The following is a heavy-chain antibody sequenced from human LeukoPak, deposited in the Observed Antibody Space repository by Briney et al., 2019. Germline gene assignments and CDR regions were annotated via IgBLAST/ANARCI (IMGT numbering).Heavy chain of an antibody. CDR1: GYTFTSYY. CDR3: GRGPRITLVRGGQWYFYIDV. D-gene: IGHD3-10*01. CDR2: INPSGDST. J-gene: IGHJ6*03. Sequence: ASVKVSCKASGYTFTSYYIHWVRQAPGQGLEWMGLINPSGDSTNYAQKFQGRVTMTRDTSTSTVYMELSSLRSDDTAVYYCGRGPRITLVRGGQWYFYIDVWGKGTTVTVSS. V-gene: IGHV1-46*01.